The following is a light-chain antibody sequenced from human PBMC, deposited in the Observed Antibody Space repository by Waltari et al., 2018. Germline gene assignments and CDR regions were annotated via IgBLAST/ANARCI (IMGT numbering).Light chain of an antibody. Sequence: EIVLTQSPATLSLSPGDRATLPCRASQSVSSYLAWYQQKPGQAPRLLIYAASNRATGIPARFSGSGSGTDFTLTVSSLESEDLAVYYCQQRSNWPITFGQGTRLEIK. CDR3: QQRSNWPIT. V-gene: IGKV3-11*01. CDR1: QSVSSY. J-gene: IGKJ5*01. CDR2: AAS.